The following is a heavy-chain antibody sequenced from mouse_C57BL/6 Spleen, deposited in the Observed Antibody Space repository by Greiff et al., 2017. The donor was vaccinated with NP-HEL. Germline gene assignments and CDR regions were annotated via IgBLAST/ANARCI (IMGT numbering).Heavy chain of an antibody. CDR3: ARGIAYFDV. V-gene: IGHV1-54*01. J-gene: IGHJ1*03. CDR1: GYAFTNYL. CDR2: INPGSGGT. Sequence: VQLQQSGAELVRPGTSVKVSCKASGYAFTNYLIEWVKQRPGQGLEWIGVINPGSGGTNYNEKFKGKATLTADKSSSTAYMQLSSLTSEDSAVYFCARGIAYFDVWGTGTTVTVSS.